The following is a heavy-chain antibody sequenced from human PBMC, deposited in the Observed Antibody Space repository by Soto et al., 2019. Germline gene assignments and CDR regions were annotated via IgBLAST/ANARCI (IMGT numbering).Heavy chain of an antibody. CDR2: ISWNSGSI. CDR1: GFTFDDYA. D-gene: IGHD1-26*01. J-gene: IGHJ3*02. Sequence: PGGSLRLSCAASGFTFDDYAMHWVRQAPGKGLEWVSGISWNSGSIGYADSVKGRFTISRDNAKNSLYLQMNSLRAEDTALYYCANRGANNAFDIWGQGTMVTVSS. CDR3: ANRGANNAFDI. V-gene: IGHV3-9*01.